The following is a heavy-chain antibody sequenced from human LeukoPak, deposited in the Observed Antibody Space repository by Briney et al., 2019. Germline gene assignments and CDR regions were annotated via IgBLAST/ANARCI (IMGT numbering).Heavy chain of an antibody. CDR2: ILPGGGDT. V-gene: IGHV3-23*01. J-gene: IGHJ3*02. CDR1: GFTFSTYA. Sequence: QAGGSLRLSCAASGFTFSTYAMTWVRQVPGKGLEWVSTILPGGGDTYQADSVKGRFSISRDNSKNMLYLQMNSLRAEDTAVYYCAKGGGRPKGDAFDIWGQGTMVTVSS. CDR3: AKGGGRPKGDAFDI. D-gene: IGHD1-26*01.